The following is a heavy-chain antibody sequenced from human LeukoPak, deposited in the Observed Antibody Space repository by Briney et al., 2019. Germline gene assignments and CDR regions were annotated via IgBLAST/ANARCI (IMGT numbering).Heavy chain of an antibody. CDR3: ARRVPYGSASYELDT. V-gene: IGHV4-39*01. Sequence: PSETLSLTCTVSSGSISSNRYYWAWIRQPPGKGLEWIGSINYSGSTYYNPSLKSRVTMAVDTSTNQFSLRLSSVTAADTAVFYCARRVPYGSASYELDTWGQGTLVTVSS. CDR1: SGSISSNRYY. D-gene: IGHD3-10*01. CDR2: INYSGST. J-gene: IGHJ5*02.